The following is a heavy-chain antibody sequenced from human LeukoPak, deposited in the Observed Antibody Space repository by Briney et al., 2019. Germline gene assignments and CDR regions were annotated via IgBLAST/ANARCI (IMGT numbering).Heavy chain of an antibody. Sequence: PGGSLRLSCAASGFTFSSYGMHWVRQAPGKGLEWVAFIRYDGSIKYYADSVKGRFTISRDNSKNTLYLQMNSLRAEDRAVYYCAKDRYYGSGNYYYDYWGQGTLVTVSS. CDR1: GFTFSSYG. CDR3: AKDRYYGSGNYYYDY. D-gene: IGHD3-10*01. V-gene: IGHV3-30*02. J-gene: IGHJ4*02. CDR2: IRYDGSIK.